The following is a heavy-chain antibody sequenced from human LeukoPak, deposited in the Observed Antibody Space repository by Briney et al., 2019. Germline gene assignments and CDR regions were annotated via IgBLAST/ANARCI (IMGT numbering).Heavy chain of an antibody. D-gene: IGHD1-1*01. V-gene: IGHV3-20*04. CDR2: INWNGGST. CDR3: ARARSGYKNWRYDAFDI. CDR1: GFTFDDYG. J-gene: IGHJ3*02. Sequence: GGSLRLSCAASGFTFDDYGMSWVRQAPGKGLEWVSGINWNGGSTGYADSVKGRFTISRDNAKNSLYLQMNSLRAEDTALYYCARARSGYKNWRYDAFDIWGQGTMVTVSS.